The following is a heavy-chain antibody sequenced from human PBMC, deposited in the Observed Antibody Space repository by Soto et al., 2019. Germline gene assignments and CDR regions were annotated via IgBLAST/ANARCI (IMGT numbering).Heavy chain of an antibody. Sequence: GSLRLSCEASGFTFSRVRMNWVRQVPGKGLEWVASISSASSETWYADSVKGRFIISRDNAQNSLFLQMNTLRPEDSAIYYCARVAYWGPGTQVTVSS. CDR2: ISSASSET. J-gene: IGHJ4*02. CDR3: ARVAY. V-gene: IGHV3-21*01. CDR1: GFTFSRVR.